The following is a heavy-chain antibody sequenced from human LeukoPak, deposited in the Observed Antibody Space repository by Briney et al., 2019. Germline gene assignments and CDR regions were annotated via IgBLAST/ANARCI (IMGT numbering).Heavy chain of an antibody. V-gene: IGHV3-30*18. CDR2: ISYDGSNK. CDR1: GLTFSRCG. D-gene: IGHD2-2*01. J-gene: IGHJ4*02. Sequence: GGSLRLSCAASGLTFSRCGMHWVRQAPGKGLEWVAIISYDGSNKYYADSVKGRFTISRDNSKSTLYLQMNSLRAEDTAVYYCAKDGSMSGYCSSTSCSGDYWGQGTLVTVSS. CDR3: AKDGSMSGYCSSTSCSGDY.